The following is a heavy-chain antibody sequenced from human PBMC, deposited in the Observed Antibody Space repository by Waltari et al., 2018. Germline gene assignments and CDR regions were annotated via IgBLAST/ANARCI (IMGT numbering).Heavy chain of an antibody. CDR1: GYIFTRYG. D-gene: IGHD2-21*01. CDR2: VSVYNGQT. Sequence: QVQLVQSGGEVKKPGASVKVSCMASGYIFTRYGISWVRQAPGQGLEWMGWVSVYNGQTNYAQSLQGRVTLTIETSTNTAYMELRSLRSDDTAIYYCARRVGDVVLIAPTTYYYYMDVWGKGTTVTVSS. V-gene: IGHV1-18*01. CDR3: ARRVGDVVLIAPTTYYYYMDV. J-gene: IGHJ6*03.